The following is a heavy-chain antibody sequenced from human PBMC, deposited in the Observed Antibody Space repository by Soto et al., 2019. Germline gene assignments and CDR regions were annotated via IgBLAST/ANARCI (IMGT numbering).Heavy chain of an antibody. V-gene: IGHV1-69*01. J-gene: IGHJ6*02. CDR1: GGTFSSYA. CDR3: ARDNPYGSGSYYSAPVDV. D-gene: IGHD3-10*01. CDR2: IIPIFGTA. Sequence: QVQLVQSGAEVKKPGSSVKVSCKASGGTFSSYAISWVRQAPGQGLEWMGGIIPIFGTANYAPKFQGRVTITADESTSTAYMELSSLRSEDTAVYYCARDNPYGSGSYYSAPVDVWGQGTTVTVSS.